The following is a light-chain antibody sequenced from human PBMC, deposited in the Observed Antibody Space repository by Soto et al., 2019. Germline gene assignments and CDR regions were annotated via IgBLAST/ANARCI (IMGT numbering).Light chain of an antibody. V-gene: IGKV1-39*01. CDR3: QQTYSTLSIT. J-gene: IGKJ5*01. Sequence: DIQMTQSPSSLSASVGDRVTITCRASESISRHLNWYQQKPGKAPKILIYAASSLQNGVPSRFLGSGSVTDFTLTITNMQPEDFATYYCQQTYSTLSITFGQGTRL. CDR2: AAS. CDR1: ESISRH.